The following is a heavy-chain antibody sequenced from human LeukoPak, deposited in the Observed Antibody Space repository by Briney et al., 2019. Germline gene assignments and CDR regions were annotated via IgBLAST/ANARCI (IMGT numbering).Heavy chain of an antibody. D-gene: IGHD2-21*01. J-gene: IGHJ3*01. Sequence: KTSETLSLTCTVSGGSISSHFWSWIRQPPGKGLEWIGDIYHTGSTTYSPSLKSRVTISVDTSKKQFSLSLTSVTAADTAVYYCARVGYPTQRRVLSAVSIPTAGAFDVWGQGTLVTVSS. V-gene: IGHV4-59*11. CDR3: ARVGYPTQRRVLSAVSIPTAGAFDV. CDR2: IYHTGST. CDR1: GGSISSHF.